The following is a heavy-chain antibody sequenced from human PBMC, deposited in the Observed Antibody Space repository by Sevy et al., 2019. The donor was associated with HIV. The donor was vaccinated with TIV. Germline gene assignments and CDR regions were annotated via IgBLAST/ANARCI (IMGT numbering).Heavy chain of an antibody. CDR2: IAYDGSHK. D-gene: IGHD6-13*01. J-gene: IGHJ5*02. Sequence: GSLRPSCAASAFTFSTYAMHWVRQAPGKGLEWVAVIAYDGSHKYYAESVKGRFTISRDDSKSSLYLQMNTLRAEDTAVYYCARDAGYSVNWYPRFDPWGQGTLVTVSS. CDR3: ARDAGYSVNWYPRFDP. V-gene: IGHV3-30*03. CDR1: AFTFSTYA.